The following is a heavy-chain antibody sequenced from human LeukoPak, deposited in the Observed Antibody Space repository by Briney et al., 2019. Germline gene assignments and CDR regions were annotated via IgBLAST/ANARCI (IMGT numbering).Heavy chain of an antibody. CDR2: ISGSGRTT. Sequence: GGSLRLSCAASGFTLNTYANYAMSWVRQAPGKGLEWVSAISGSGRTTYYADSVKGRFTVSRDNSKNTLYLQMDTLRAEDTAVYYCANTPTPASVAGWGTDSGDYPDYWGQGTLVTVSS. J-gene: IGHJ4*02. D-gene: IGHD4-17*01. CDR3: ANTPTPASVAGWGTDSGDYPDY. V-gene: IGHV3-23*01. CDR1: GFTLNTYANYA.